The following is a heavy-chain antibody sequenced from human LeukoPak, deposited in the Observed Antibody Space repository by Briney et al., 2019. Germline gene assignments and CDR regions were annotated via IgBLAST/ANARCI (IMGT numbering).Heavy chain of an antibody. CDR3: ARDDAMGATIDY. V-gene: IGHV3-48*03. CDR1: RFTFRSYE. D-gene: IGHD1-26*01. J-gene: IGHJ4*02. CDR2: ISSSGSTI. Sequence: PGGSLRLSCAASRFTFRSYEMNWVRQAPGKGLEWVSYISSSGSTIYYAGSVKGRFTISRENAKTSLYLQMNSLRAEDTAVYYCARDDAMGATIDYWGQGTLVTVSS.